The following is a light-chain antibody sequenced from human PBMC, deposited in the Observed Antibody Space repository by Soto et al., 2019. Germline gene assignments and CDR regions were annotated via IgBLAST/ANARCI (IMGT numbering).Light chain of an antibody. CDR1: ESVSHSY. J-gene: IGKJ4*01. CDR2: GAS. Sequence: EIVLTQSPGTLSLSPGERATLSCSASESVSHSYLAWYQQKPGQTPRLLIYGASSRATGIPDRFSGSGSGTDFTLTISRLEPEDFAVYYCQQYGSSPPLTFGGGTKVDIK. V-gene: IGKV3-20*01. CDR3: QQYGSSPPLT.